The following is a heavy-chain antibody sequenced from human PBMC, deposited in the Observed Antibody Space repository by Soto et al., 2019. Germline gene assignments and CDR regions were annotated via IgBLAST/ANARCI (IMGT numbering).Heavy chain of an antibody. CDR1: GGTFSSYA. CDR2: MIPIFGTA. Sequence: GASVKVSCKASGGTFSSYAISWVRQAPGQGLEWMGGMIPIFGTANYAQKFQGRVTITADESTSTAYMELSSLRSEDTAVYYCARDPRYYYDSSGYYSWGQGTLVTVSS. CDR3: ARDPRYYYDSSGYYS. J-gene: IGHJ4*02. V-gene: IGHV1-69*13. D-gene: IGHD3-22*01.